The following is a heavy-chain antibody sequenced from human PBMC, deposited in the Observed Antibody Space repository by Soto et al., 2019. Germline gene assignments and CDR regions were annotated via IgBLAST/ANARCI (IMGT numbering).Heavy chain of an antibody. D-gene: IGHD2-2*02. CDR1: GGTFSSYA. CDR3: AIESTSCSSTSCYTIRAYNWFDP. J-gene: IGHJ5*02. Sequence: GASVKVSCKASGGTFSSYAISWVRQAPGQGLEWMGGIIPIFGTANYAQKFQGRVTITADESTSTAYMELSSLRSEDTAVYYCAIESTSCSSTSCYTIRAYNWFDPWGQGTLVTVSS. V-gene: IGHV1-69*13. CDR2: IIPIFGTA.